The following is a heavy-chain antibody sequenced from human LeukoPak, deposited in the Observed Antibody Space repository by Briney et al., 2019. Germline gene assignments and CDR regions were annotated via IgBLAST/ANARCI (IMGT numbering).Heavy chain of an antibody. CDR3: ARVAAYYFDY. J-gene: IGHJ4*02. CDR1: GGSISSSGYY. V-gene: IGHV4-30-2*01. Sequence: SETLSLTCTVSGGSISSSGYYWSWIRQPPGKGLEWIGYIYHSGSTYYNPSLKSRVTISVDRSKNQFSLKLSSVTAADTAVYYCARVAAYYFDYWGQGTLVTVSS. D-gene: IGHD6-13*01. CDR2: IYHSGST.